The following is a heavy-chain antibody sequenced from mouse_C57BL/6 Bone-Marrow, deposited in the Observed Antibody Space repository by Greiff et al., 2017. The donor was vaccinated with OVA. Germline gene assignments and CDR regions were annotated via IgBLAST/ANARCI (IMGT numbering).Heavy chain of an antibody. CDR1: GYTFTSYW. J-gene: IGHJ4*01. CDR3: ARSVLLPMCY. CDR2: INPSNGGT. Sequence: QVQLKQPGTELVKPGASVKLSCKASGYTFTSYWMHWVKQRPGQGLEWIGNINPSNGGTKYNEKVKSKATLTVDKSYSPAYMQFSRLTSEDSAVYYCARSVLLPMCYWGQGTAAPVSS. V-gene: IGHV1-53*01. D-gene: IGHD1-1*01.